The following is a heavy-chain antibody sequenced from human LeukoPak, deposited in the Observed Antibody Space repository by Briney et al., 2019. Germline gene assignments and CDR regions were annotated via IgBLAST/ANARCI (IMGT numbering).Heavy chain of an antibody. Sequence: GSLILSCAASGFGVSSCYIYWVRQAPGKGLEWVSFIHRDEKTYYADSVKGRFTMSRDNFKNTLYLQMNSLGADDTAVYYCAREVIGIPSYFDYWGQGVLVTVSS. CDR2: IHRDEKT. CDR1: GFGVSSCY. J-gene: IGHJ4*02. V-gene: IGHV3-53*01. D-gene: IGHD1-14*01. CDR3: AREVIGIPSYFDY.